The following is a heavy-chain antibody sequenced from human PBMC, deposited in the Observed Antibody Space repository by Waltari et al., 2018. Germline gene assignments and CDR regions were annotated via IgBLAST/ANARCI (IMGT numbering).Heavy chain of an antibody. V-gene: IGHV3-23*03. CDR2: INEGGSKT. D-gene: IGHD6-13*01. J-gene: IGHJ4*02. Sequence: EVQLLESGGGVVQPGGSLRLSCAASGFPFSNYAMNWVRQAPGKGLDWVSGINEGGSKTFYADSVKGRFSISRDNSKNTLFLQMNSLTAEDTALYYCVKHSSPRVAGNWGQGTLVTVSS. CDR3: VKHSSPRVAGN. CDR1: GFPFSNYA.